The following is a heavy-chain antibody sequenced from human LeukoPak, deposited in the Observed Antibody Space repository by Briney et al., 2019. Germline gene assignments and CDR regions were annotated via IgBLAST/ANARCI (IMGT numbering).Heavy chain of an antibody. Sequence: GASVKVSCKASGYTFTGYYMHWVRQAPGQGLEWMGCINPNSGGTKYAQKFQGGVTLTRDTSISTAYMELSRLRSDDTAVYYCARDHYHKIHSVMVTAPDYWGQGTLVIVSS. CDR1: GYTFTGYY. CDR3: ARDHYHKIHSVMVTAPDY. V-gene: IGHV1-2*02. CDR2: INPNSGGT. D-gene: IGHD2-21*02. J-gene: IGHJ4*02.